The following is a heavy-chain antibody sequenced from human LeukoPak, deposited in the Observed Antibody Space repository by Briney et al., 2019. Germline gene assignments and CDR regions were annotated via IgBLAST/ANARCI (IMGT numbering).Heavy chain of an antibody. CDR3: ARDWPIVGASKKKPNFDY. D-gene: IGHD1-26*01. Sequence: ASVKVSCKASGYTFTSYGISWVRQAPGQGLEWMGWISAYNGNTNYAQKLQGRVTMTTDTSTSTAYMELRSLRSDDTAVYYCARDWPIVGASKKKPNFDYWGQGTLVTVSS. J-gene: IGHJ4*02. CDR2: ISAYNGNT. V-gene: IGHV1-18*01. CDR1: GYTFTSYG.